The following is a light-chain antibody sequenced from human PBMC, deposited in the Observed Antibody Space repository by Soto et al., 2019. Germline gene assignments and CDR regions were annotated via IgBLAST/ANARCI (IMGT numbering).Light chain of an antibody. CDR3: CSYAGSTTLYV. V-gene: IGLV2-23*01. CDR2: EGS. CDR1: SSDVGSYNL. J-gene: IGLJ1*01. Sequence: QSVLTQPASVSGSPGQSITISCSGTSSDVGSYNLVSWYQQHPGKAPKVIICEGSKRPSGVSNRFSGSKSGNTASLTISGLQADDEADYDCCSYAGSTTLYVFGTGTKLTVL.